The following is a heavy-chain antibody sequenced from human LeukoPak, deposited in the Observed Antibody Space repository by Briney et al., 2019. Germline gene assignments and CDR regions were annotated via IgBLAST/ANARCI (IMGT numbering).Heavy chain of an antibody. V-gene: IGHV4-38-2*02. CDR1: GYSISSGYY. CDR3: ARDPVSFGSGNSFDY. J-gene: IGHJ4*02. Sequence: SETLSLTCTVSGYSISSGYYWSWIRQPPGKGLEWIGSIYHSGSTYYNPSLKSRVTISVDTSKNQFSLKLSSVTAADTAVYYCARDPVSFGSGNSFDYWGQGTLVTVSS. CDR2: IYHSGST. D-gene: IGHD3-10*01.